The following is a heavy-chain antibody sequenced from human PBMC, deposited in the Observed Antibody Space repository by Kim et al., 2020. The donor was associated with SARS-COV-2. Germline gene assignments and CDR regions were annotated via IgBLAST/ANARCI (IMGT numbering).Heavy chain of an antibody. V-gene: IGHV4-59*01. CDR3: ARGSGSSTLRQGHFDY. D-gene: IGHD1-26*01. CDR2: IYYSGST. Sequence: SETLSLTCTVSGGSISSYYWSWIRQPPGKGLEWIGYIYYSGSTNYNPSLKSRVTISVDTSKNQFSLKLSSVTAADTAVYYCARGSGSSTLRQGHFDYWGQGTLVTVSS. J-gene: IGHJ4*02. CDR1: GGSISSYY.